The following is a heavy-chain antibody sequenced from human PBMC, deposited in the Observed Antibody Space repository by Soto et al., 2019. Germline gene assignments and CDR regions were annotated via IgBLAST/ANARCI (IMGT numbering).Heavy chain of an antibody. Sequence: GGSLRLSCAASGFTFSSYGMHWVRQAPGKGLEWVAVIWYDGSNKYYADSVKGRFTISRDNSKNTLYLQMNSLRAEDTAVYYCARDKGDYVWAAFDIWGQGTMVTVSS. CDR2: IWYDGSNK. CDR1: GFTFSSYG. V-gene: IGHV3-33*01. J-gene: IGHJ3*02. D-gene: IGHD3-16*01. CDR3: ARDKGDYVWAAFDI.